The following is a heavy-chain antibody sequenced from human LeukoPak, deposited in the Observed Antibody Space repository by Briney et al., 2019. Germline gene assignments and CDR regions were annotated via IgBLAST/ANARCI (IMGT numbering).Heavy chain of an antibody. J-gene: IGHJ4*02. CDR2: INPNSGGT. CDR1: GYTFTGYY. Sequence: ASVKVSCKASGYTFTGYYMHWVRRAPGQGLEWMGWINPNSGGTNYAQKFQGRVTMTRDTSISTAYMELSRLRSDDTAVYYCAREEEYCSSTSCYKRAFDYWGQGTLVTVSS. CDR3: AREEEYCSSTSCYKRAFDY. V-gene: IGHV1-2*02. D-gene: IGHD2-2*02.